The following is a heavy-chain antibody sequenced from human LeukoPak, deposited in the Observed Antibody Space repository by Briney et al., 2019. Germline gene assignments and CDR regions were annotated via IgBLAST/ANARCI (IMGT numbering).Heavy chain of an antibody. D-gene: IGHD3-10*01. CDR1: GYSFTSYW. V-gene: IGHV5-51*01. CDR3: ARQTYSSGKIKPFDY. CDR2: IYPGDSDT. Sequence: PGESLKISCKGSGYSFTSYWIGWVRQMPGKGLEWMGIIYPGDSDTRYSPSFQGQVTISADKSISTAYLQWSSLKASDTAMYYCARQTYSSGKIKPFDYWGQGTLVTVSS. J-gene: IGHJ4*02.